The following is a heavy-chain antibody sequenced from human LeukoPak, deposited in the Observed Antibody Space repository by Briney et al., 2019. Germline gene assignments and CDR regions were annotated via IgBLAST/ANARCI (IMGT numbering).Heavy chain of an antibody. CDR1: GFTFSSYW. V-gene: IGHV3-74*01. CDR3: ARETVGATYFDY. CDR2: INTDGSST. D-gene: IGHD1-26*01. Sequence: PGGSLRLSCAASGFTFSSYWMHWVRQAPGKGLVWVSRINTDGSSTSYADSVKGRFTISRDNAKNTLYLQMNSLRAEDTAVYYCARETVGATYFDYWGQGTLVTVSS. J-gene: IGHJ4*02.